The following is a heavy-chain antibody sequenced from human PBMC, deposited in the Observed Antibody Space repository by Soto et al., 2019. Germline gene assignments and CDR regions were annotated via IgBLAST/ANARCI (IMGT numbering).Heavy chain of an antibody. CDR3: ARDPPATRHGMDV. CDR2: IYSGGGT. V-gene: IGHV3-53*02. Sequence: EVQLVETGGGLIQPGGSMRLSCAVYGFTVSSNYMIWVRQAPGKGLEGVSVIYSGGGTYYADSVRGRFTISRDNSKNTLYLQMKSLRAEDTAVYYCARDPPATRHGMDVWGQGTTVTVSS. J-gene: IGHJ6*02. CDR1: GFTVSSNY.